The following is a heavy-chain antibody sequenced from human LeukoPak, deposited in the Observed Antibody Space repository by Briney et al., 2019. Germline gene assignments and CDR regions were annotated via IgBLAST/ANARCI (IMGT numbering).Heavy chain of an antibody. D-gene: IGHD1-14*01. CDR2: LLYDGNTK. J-gene: IGHJ6*03. V-gene: IGHV3-33*01. CDR3: ARDHRPEIQYYYMDV. Sequence: RGSLRLSCAASGFSLSNYGMHWVRQAPGKGLEWVAALLYDGNTKHYADSVKGRFTISRDISKNTFYLQMNSLTAEDTAVYYCARDHRPEIQYYYMDVWGKGTTVAVSS. CDR1: GFSLSNYG.